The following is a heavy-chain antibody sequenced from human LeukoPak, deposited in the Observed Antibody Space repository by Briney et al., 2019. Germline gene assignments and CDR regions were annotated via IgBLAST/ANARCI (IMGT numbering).Heavy chain of an antibody. CDR1: GFTSSRYW. Sequence: GGSLRLSCVASGFTSSRYWMTWFRQAPGKGLEWVANIKQDGSQKNYVDSVKGRFTISRDNAKKSLYLQMNSLRGEDTAVYLCAGGGTYDIWGQGTRVTVSS. V-gene: IGHV3-7*01. CDR2: IKQDGSQK. CDR3: AGGGTYDI. J-gene: IGHJ3*02.